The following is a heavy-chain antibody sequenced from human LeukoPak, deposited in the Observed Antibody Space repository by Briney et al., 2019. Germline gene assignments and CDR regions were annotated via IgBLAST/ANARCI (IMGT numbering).Heavy chain of an antibody. CDR2: ISSSSSYI. CDR1: GSTFSSYS. D-gene: IGHD6-13*01. J-gene: IGHJ4*02. CDR3: ARAPTGIAAAGDY. Sequence: GGSLRLSCAASGSTFSSYSMNWVRQAPGKGLEWVSSISSSSSYIYYADSVKGRFTISRDNAKNSLYLQMNSLRAEDTAVYYCARAPTGIAAAGDYWGQGTLVTVSS. V-gene: IGHV3-21*01.